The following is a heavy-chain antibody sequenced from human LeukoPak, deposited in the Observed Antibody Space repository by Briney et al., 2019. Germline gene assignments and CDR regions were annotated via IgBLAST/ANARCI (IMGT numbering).Heavy chain of an antibody. V-gene: IGHV3-48*01. J-gene: IGHJ4*02. Sequence: GSLRLSCAASGFTFSSYSMNWVRQAPGKGLEWVSYISSSSSTIYYADSVKGRFTISRDNAKNSLYLQMNSLRAEDTAVYYCARDKDYYGSGRPFWGQGTLVTVSS. D-gene: IGHD3-10*01. CDR3: ARDKDYYGSGRPF. CDR2: ISSSSSTI. CDR1: GFTFSSYS.